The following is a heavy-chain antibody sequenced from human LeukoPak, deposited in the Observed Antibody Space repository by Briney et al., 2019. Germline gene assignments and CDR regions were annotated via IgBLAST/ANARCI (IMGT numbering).Heavy chain of an antibody. CDR3: AKVGVELHYYYYMDV. J-gene: IGHJ6*03. V-gene: IGHV3-23*01. CDR1: GFTFSRSA. D-gene: IGHD3-3*01. Sequence: GGSLRLSCEASGFTFSRSAMTWVRQAPGKGLMWVSGIADNGATYYADSVKGRFIISRDNSKNMVSLQMDSLRAEDTALYYCAKVGVELHYYYYMDVWGRGTTVSVSS. CDR2: IADNGAT.